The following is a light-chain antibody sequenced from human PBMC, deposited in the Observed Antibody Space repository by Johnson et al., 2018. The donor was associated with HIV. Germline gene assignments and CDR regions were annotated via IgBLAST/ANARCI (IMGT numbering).Light chain of an antibody. CDR3: ESWDSSLSTGSYV. CDR2: ENN. V-gene: IGLV1-51*02. CDR1: SYNIGNNL. J-gene: IGLJ1*01. Sequence: QSVLTQPPSVSAAPGQKVTISCSGSSYNIGNNLVSWYQQLPGTAPKLLIYENNKLPSGIPDRFSGSKSGTSATLDITGLQTGDDGDYYCESWDSSLSTGSYVFGTGTKVTVL.